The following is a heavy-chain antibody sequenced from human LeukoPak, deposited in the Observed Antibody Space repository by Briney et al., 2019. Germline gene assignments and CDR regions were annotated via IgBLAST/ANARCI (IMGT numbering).Heavy chain of an antibody. J-gene: IGHJ3*02. CDR1: GGSISSYY. D-gene: IGHD5-24*01. V-gene: IGHV4-59*01. CDR3: ARETRDGYNFVHAFDI. CDR2: IYYSGST. Sequence: PSETLSLTCTVSGGSISSYYWSWIRQPPGKGLEWIGYIYYSGSTNYNPSLKSRVTISVDTSKNQFSLKLSSVTAADTAVYYCARETRDGYNFVHAFDIWGQGTMVTVSS.